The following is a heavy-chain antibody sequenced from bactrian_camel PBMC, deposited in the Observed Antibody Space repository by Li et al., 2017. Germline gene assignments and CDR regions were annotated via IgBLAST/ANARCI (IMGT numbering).Heavy chain of an antibody. V-gene: IGHV3S26*01. CDR1: GLTIRVYNTYC. Sequence: VQLVESGGGSVQSGGSLRLSCAYSGLTIRVYNTYCLAWFRQAPGTERDGIAAIDNSDGSTRYADSVKGRVTISKDNAKNTLYLQLNSLKTEDTAIYYCAKGTGVWFDSEYEYWGQGTQVTVS. CDR2: IDNSDGST. D-gene: IGHD3*01. CDR3: AKGTGVWFDSEYEY. J-gene: IGHJ4*01.